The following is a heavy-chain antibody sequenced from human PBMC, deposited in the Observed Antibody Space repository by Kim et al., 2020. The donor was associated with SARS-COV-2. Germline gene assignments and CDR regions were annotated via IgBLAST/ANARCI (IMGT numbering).Heavy chain of an antibody. V-gene: IGHV4-59*09. J-gene: IGHJ4*02. Sequence: GSTNSNPPRKSRATRSVDTSKNQFSLKLSSVTAADTAVYYCARGKGSGSDWGQGTLVTVSS. D-gene: IGHD3-10*01. CDR2: GST. CDR3: ARGKGSGSD.